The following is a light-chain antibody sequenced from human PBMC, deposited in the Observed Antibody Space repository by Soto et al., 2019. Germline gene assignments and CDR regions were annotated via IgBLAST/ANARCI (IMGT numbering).Light chain of an antibody. CDR1: SSDVGGYNY. CDR3: CSYAGSYSYV. V-gene: IGLV2-11*01. CDR2: DVS. J-gene: IGLJ1*01. Sequence: QSVLTQPRSVSGSPGQSVTISCTGTSSDVGGYNYVSWYQQHQGNAPKLMIYDVSKRPSGVPDRFSGSKSGNTASLTISGLQAEDEADYYCCSYAGSYSYVFGTGTKLTVL.